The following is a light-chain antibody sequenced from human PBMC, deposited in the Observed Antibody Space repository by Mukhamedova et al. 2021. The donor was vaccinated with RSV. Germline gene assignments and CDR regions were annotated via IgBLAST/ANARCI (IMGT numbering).Light chain of an antibody. CDR1: QSVSSSY. CDR2: GAF. Sequence: GERATLSCRASQSVSSSYLAWYQQKPGQAPRLLIYGAFTRATGIPTRFSGSGSGTEFTLTISSLQSEDFAVYYCQQYDEWPSFGQ. V-gene: IGKV3-15*01. CDR3: QQYDEWPS. J-gene: IGKJ5*01.